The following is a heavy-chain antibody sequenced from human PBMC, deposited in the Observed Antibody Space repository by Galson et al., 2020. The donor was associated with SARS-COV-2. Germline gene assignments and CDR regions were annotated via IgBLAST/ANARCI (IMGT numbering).Heavy chain of an antibody. V-gene: IGHV4-38-2*01. D-gene: IGHD3-22*01. Sequence: SETLSLTCAVSGYSISSDFYWGWIRQPPGKGLEWNGNIYHSGSTYYNPSLKSRVTISIDKSKNQFSLKLSSVTAADTAVYYCARPSSSGYYSVWYFDLWGRGTLVTVSS. CDR1: GYSISSDFY. J-gene: IGHJ2*01. CDR2: IYHSGST. CDR3: ARPSSSGYYSVWYFDL.